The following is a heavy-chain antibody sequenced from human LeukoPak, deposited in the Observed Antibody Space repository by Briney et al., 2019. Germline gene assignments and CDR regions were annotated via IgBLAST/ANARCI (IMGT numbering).Heavy chain of an antibody. V-gene: IGHV1-2*02. Sequence: ASVKVSCKASGYTFTGYYMHWVRQAPGQGLEWMGWINPNSGGTNYAQKFQGRVTMTRDTSISTAYMELSRLRSDDTAVYYCARDGGSGSYPTSVDYWGQGTLVTVSS. CDR3: ARDGGSGSYPTSVDY. D-gene: IGHD3-10*01. J-gene: IGHJ4*02. CDR2: INPNSGGT. CDR1: GYTFTGYY.